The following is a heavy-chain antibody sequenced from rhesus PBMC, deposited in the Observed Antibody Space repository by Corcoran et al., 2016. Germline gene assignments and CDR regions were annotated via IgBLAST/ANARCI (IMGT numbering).Heavy chain of an antibody. Sequence: QVQRQESGPGLVKPSETVSLTCTVSGGSISGYYYWSWIRQPPGKGVEWIGGSYGNSATPYYTPSLKSRVTSSTDTSTNQFSLKLSSVTTADTAVYYCAATTVAANQWGQGVLVTVSS. CDR2: SYGNSATP. V-gene: IGHV4-143*01. CDR1: GGSISGYYY. D-gene: IGHD4-29*01. CDR3: AATTVAANQ. J-gene: IGHJ4*01.